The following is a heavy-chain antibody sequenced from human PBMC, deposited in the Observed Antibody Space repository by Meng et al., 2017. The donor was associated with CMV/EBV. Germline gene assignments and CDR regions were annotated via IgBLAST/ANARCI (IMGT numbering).Heavy chain of an antibody. CDR1: GGSISSYY. J-gene: IGHJ4*02. D-gene: IGHD3-10*01. CDR2: IYYSGST. Sequence: SETLSLTCTVSGGSISSYYWSWIRQPPGKGLEWIGYIYYSGSTNYNPSLKSRVTISVDTSKNQFSLKLSSVTAADTAVYYCARVEVGESFDYWGQGTLVTVSS. V-gene: IGHV4-59*01. CDR3: ARVEVGESFDY.